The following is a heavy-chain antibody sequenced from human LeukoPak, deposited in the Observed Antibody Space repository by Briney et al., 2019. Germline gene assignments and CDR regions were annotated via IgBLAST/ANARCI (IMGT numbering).Heavy chain of an antibody. CDR3: ARHVLSPKKLIDY. V-gene: IGHV5-51*07. D-gene: IGHD2/OR15-2a*01. J-gene: IGHJ4*02. CDR1: GYSFTSYW. Sequence: GESLKISCKGSGYSFTSYWIGWVHQMPGKGLEWMGIIYPGDSDTRYSPSFQGQVTISADKSISTAYLQWSSLKASDTAMYYCARHVLSPKKLIDYWGQGTLVTVSS. CDR2: IYPGDSDT.